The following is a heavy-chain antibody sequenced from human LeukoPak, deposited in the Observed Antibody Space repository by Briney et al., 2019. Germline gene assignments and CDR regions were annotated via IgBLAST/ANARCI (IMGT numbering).Heavy chain of an antibody. CDR2: ISDSGNT. Sequence: SETLSLTCTVSGGSISSRSYYWGWIRQPPGKGLEWIGKISDSGNTYYSPSLRSRVTISIDMSKNQFSLKLSSVTATDTAVYYCARVRFGELLPEKYWGQGTLVTVSS. V-gene: IGHV4-39*01. CDR1: GGSISSRSYY. D-gene: IGHD3-10*01. J-gene: IGHJ4*02. CDR3: ARVRFGELLPEKY.